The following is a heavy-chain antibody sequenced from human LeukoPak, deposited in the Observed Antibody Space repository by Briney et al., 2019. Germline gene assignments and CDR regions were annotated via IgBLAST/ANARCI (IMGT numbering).Heavy chain of an antibody. D-gene: IGHD6-19*01. V-gene: IGHV3-23*01. Sequence: GGSLRLSCAASGFTFSSYAMSWVRQAPGKGLEWVSAISGSGGSTYYADSVKGRFTISRDNSKNTLYLQMNRLRAEDTAVYYCAKVRGVAGFFDYWGQGTLVTVSS. CDR2: ISGSGGST. CDR3: AKVRGVAGFFDY. J-gene: IGHJ4*02. CDR1: GFTFSSYA.